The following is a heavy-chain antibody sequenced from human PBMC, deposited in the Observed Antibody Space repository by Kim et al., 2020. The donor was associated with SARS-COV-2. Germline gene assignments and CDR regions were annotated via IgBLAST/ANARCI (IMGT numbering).Heavy chain of an antibody. V-gene: IGHV3-43*01. CDR3: TRLVSTGADVDY. Sequence: YYADSVKGRFTISRDNSKNSLYLQMNSLRTEDTALYYCTRLVSTGADVDYWGQGTLVTVSS. D-gene: IGHD3-16*01. J-gene: IGHJ4*02.